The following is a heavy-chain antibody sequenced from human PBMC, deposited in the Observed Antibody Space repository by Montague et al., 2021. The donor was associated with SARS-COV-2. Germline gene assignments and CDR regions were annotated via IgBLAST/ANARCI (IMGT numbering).Heavy chain of an antibody. CDR3: ARPIHDNSPDRAFDV. J-gene: IGHJ3*01. Sequence: SETLSLTCTVSGDSITSSRYYWGWIRQPPGKGLEWIRSIHYSEATYYNPSLKSRLTISVDTSKNHFSLKLTSVTASDSAVYYCARPIHDNSPDRAFDVWGQGTMVTVSS. CDR1: GDSITSSRYY. V-gene: IGHV4-39*02. D-gene: IGHD3-22*01. CDR2: IHYSEAT.